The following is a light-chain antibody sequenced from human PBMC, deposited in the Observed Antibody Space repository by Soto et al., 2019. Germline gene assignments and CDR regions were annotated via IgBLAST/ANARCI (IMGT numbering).Light chain of an antibody. CDR1: QSISSW. CDR3: QQYNSYSRT. V-gene: IGKV1-5*01. Sequence: DIKMNQSPSTLSASVGDRVTITCRASQSISSWLAWYQQKPGKAPKLLIYDASSLESGVPSRFSGSGSGTEFTLTISSLQPDDFATYYCQQYNSYSRTFGQGTKV. CDR2: DAS. J-gene: IGKJ1*01.